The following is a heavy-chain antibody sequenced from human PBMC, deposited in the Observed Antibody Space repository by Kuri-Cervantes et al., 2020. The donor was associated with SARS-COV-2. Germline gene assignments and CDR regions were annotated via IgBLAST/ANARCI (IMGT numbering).Heavy chain of an antibody. CDR1: GFTFSSYS. D-gene: IGHD6-13*01. CDR3: ARDRDGYSSSWYGGYYYGMDV. V-gene: IGHV3-21*01. CDR2: ISSSSSYI. J-gene: IGHJ6*02. Sequence: GGSLRLSCAASGFTFSSYSMNWVRQAPGKGLEWVSSISSSSSYIYYADSVKGRFTISRDNAKNSLYLQMNSLRAEDTALYYCARDRDGYSSSWYGGYYYGMDVWGQGTTVTVSS.